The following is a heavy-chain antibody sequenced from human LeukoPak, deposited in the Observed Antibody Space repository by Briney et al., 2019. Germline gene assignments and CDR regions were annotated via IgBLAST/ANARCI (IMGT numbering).Heavy chain of an antibody. CDR1: GFPFSGFG. CDR2: IWYDATNK. D-gene: IGHD2-2*01. J-gene: IGHJ5*02. Sequence: GGSLRLSCAASGFPFSGFGMHWVRQAPGKGLEWVAVIWYDATNKYYADSVRGRFTISRDNSENTLYLQMNSLRAEDTAVYYCAKKLRWDCSSTTCPKGDCFDPWGQGTLVTVSS. V-gene: IGHV3-33*06. CDR3: AKKLRWDCSSTTCPKGDCFDP.